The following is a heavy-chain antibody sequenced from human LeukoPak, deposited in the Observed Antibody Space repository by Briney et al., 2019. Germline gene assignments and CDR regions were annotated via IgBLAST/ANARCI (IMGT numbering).Heavy chain of an antibody. CDR3: ARLTLSANDWCYDY. CDR2: IKEDGSEK. V-gene: IGHV3-7*01. J-gene: IGHJ4*02. Sequence: GGSLRLSCAASGFTFSAYWMRWVRQATGKGLEWVASIKEDGSEKYYVDSVKGRFTISRDNAKNPLYLQMNSLRAEDTAVYYCARLTLSANDWCYDYWGQGTLVTVSS. CDR1: GFTFSAYW. D-gene: IGHD5-12*01.